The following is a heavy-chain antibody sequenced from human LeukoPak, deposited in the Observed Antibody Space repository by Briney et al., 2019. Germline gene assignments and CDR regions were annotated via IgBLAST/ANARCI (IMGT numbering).Heavy chain of an antibody. CDR3: ARFLPGYCSSTSCYGPENYYYYYGMDV. CDR2: INHSGST. D-gene: IGHD2-2*01. Sequence: SETLSLTCAVYGGSFSGYYWSWIRQPPGKGLEWIGEINHSGSTNYNPSLKSRVTISVDTSKNQFSLKLSSVTAADTAVYYCARFLPGYCSSTSCYGPENYYYYYGMDVWGQGTTVTVSS. J-gene: IGHJ6*02. V-gene: IGHV4-34*01. CDR1: GGSFSGYY.